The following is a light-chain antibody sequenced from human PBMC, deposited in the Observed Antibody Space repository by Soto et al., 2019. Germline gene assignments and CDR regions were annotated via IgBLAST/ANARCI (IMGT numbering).Light chain of an antibody. CDR1: QSISSY. Sequence: IHMSQSTSSLSASVGDRVTITCRASQSISSYLNWYQQKPGKAPTLLIYAASSLQSGVPSRFSGSGSGTDFTLTISSLQPEDFATYYCQQSYSTPPTFGQRTKVDI. J-gene: IGKJ1*01. CDR3: QQSYSTPPT. V-gene: IGKV1-39*01. CDR2: AAS.